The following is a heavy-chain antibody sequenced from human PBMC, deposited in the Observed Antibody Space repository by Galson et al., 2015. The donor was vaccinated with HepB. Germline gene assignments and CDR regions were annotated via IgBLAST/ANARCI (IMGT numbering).Heavy chain of an antibody. V-gene: IGHV1-69*13. CDR3: ARVPDFWSGYSPAPYYYYYYGMDV. Sequence: SVKVSCKAYGGTLSSYAISWVRQAHGQGLEWMGGIIPIFGTANYAQKVQGRVTITADESTSTAYMELSSLRSEDTAVYYCARVPDFWSGYSPAPYYYYYYGMDVWGQVTTVTVSS. J-gene: IGHJ6*02. CDR2: IIPIFGTA. CDR1: GGTLSSYA. D-gene: IGHD3-3*01.